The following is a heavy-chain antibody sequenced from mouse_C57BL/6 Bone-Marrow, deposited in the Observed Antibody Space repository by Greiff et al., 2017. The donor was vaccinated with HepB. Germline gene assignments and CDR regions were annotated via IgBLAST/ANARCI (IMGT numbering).Heavy chain of an antibody. J-gene: IGHJ2*01. CDR2: IWSGGST. CDR3: ARKNGYYSNFLDY. Sequence: VQLQQSGPGLVQPSQSLSITCTVSGFSLTSYGVHWVRQSPGKGLEWLGVIWSGGSTDYNAAFISRLSISKDNSKSQVFFKMNSLQADDTAIYYCARKNGYYSNFLDYWGQGTTLTVSS. CDR1: GFSLTSYG. V-gene: IGHV2-2*01. D-gene: IGHD2-5*01.